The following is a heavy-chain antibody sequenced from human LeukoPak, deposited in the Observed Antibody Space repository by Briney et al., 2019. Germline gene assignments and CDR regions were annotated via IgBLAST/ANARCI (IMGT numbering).Heavy chain of an antibody. D-gene: IGHD4-17*01. V-gene: IGHV3-43*02. J-gene: IGHJ6*02. Sequence: GRSLTLSCPPSAFSFDDYSMHWDRQAARKFLEWVSFTRGDGGSTYYVDSVKGRFTISRDKSKNSLYLQMNSLRTEDTALYYCAKDSDYGDYNYYSMDVWGQGTTVTVSS. CDR2: TRGDGGST. CDR3: AKDSDYGDYNYYSMDV. CDR1: AFSFDDYS.